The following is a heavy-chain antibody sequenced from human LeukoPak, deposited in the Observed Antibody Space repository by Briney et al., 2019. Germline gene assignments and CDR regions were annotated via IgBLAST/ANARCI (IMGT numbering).Heavy chain of an antibody. CDR1: GFTFSNYA. D-gene: IGHD2-2*01. CDR2: ISGNGVKT. J-gene: IGHJ4*02. V-gene: IGHV3-23*01. Sequence: GGSLRLSCAASGFTFSNYAMAWVRQAPGKGLEWVSAISGNGVKTYYADSVKGRFTISRDNSKNTLFLQMNSLRAEDTAVYYCAKEGYCSGTNCYGAFDYWGQGTLVTVSS. CDR3: AKEGYCSGTNCYGAFDY.